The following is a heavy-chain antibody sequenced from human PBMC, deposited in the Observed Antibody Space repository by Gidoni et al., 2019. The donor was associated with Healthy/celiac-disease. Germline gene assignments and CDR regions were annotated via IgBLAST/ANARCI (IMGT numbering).Heavy chain of an antibody. V-gene: IGHV4-39*01. CDR3: ARRKMVYAGPWFDP. J-gene: IGHJ5*02. Sequence: QLQLQESGPGLVKPSETLSLTCTVSGGSISSSRYYWGWIRQPPGKGLEWIGSIYYSGSTYYNPSLKSRVTISVDTSKNQFSLKLSSVTAADTAVYYCARRKMVYAGPWFDPWGQGTLVTVSS. CDR1: GGSISSSRYY. D-gene: IGHD2-8*01. CDR2: IYYSGST.